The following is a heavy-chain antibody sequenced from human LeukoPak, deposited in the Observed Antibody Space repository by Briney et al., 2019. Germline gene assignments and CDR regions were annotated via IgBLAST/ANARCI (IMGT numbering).Heavy chain of an antibody. Sequence: GESLKISCKGSGYRFTSYWIGWVRQMPGKGLEWMGIIYPGDSDTRYSPSFQGQVTISADKSISTAYLQWSSQKASDIAMYYCSSSLVVTLRFDAFDIWGQGTMVPVSS. V-gene: IGHV5-51*01. CDR2: IYPGDSDT. CDR1: GYRFTSYW. CDR3: SSSLVVTLRFDAFDI. D-gene: IGHD4-23*01. J-gene: IGHJ3*02.